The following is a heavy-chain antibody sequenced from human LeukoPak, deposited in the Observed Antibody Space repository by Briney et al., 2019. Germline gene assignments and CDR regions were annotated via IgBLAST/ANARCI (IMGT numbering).Heavy chain of an antibody. CDR2: IKQDGSEK. D-gene: IGHD7-27*01. CDR1: GFTFSSYW. CDR3: ARRVVWGSLGYYYYYMDV. J-gene: IGHJ6*03. Sequence: GGSLRLSCAASGFTFSSYWMSWVRQAPERGLGWVANIKQDGSEKYYVDSVKGRFTISRDNAKNSLYLQMNSLRAEDTAVYYCARRVVWGSLGYYYYYMDVWGKGTTVTVSS. V-gene: IGHV3-7*01.